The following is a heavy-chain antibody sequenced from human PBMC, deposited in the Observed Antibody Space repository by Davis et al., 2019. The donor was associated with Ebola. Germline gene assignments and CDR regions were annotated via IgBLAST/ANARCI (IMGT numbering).Heavy chain of an antibody. J-gene: IGHJ4*02. D-gene: IGHD4-17*01. CDR1: GGSISSGDYY. Sequence: MPSETLSLTCTVSGGSISSGDYYWSWIRQPPGKGLEWIGYIYYSGSTYYNPSLKSRVTISVDTSKNQFSLKLSSVTAADTAVYYCARANPQGGYAVRYYFDYWGQGTLVTVSS. CDR3: ARANPQGGYAVRYYFDY. V-gene: IGHV4-30-4*01. CDR2: IYYSGST.